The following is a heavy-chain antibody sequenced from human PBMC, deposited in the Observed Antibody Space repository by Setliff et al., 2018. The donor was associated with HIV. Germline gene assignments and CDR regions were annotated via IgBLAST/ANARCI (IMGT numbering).Heavy chain of an antibody. Sequence: SETLSLTCTVSGASIRSQYWSWIRKPPGKGLEWIGYISYSGSTNYNPSLESRVAMSVDTSKQQFSLEVSSVTAADTAVYYCARTRGYSYGTLAVFDYCGRGSLVTVSS. CDR3: ARTRGYSYGTLAVFDY. V-gene: IGHV4-59*11. CDR1: GASIRSQY. J-gene: IGHJ4*01. CDR2: ISYSGST. D-gene: IGHD5-18*01.